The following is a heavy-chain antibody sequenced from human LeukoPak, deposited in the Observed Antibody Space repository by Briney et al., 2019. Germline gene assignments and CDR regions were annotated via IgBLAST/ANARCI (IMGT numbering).Heavy chain of an antibody. CDR3: AKLISPYDY. J-gene: IGHJ4*02. CDR1: GFTFSNYG. V-gene: IGHV3-30*02. CDR2: IRYDGNNK. Sequence: PGGSLRLSCAASGFTFSNYGMHWVRQAPGKGLEWVAFIRYDGNNKYYADSVKGRFTISRDNSKNTLYLQMNSLRAEDTAVYYCAKLISPYDYWGQGTLVLVSS.